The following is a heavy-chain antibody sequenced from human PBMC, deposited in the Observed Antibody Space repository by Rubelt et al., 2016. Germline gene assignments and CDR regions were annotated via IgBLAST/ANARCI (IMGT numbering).Heavy chain of an antibody. CDR2: IDWDDDK. CDR1: GFSLSTSGMC. J-gene: IGHJ4*02. CDR3: ARMPVAGTGFDS. Sequence: QVTLRESGPALVKPTQTLTLTCTFSGFSLSTSGMCVSWIRQPPGKALEWLALIDWDDDKYYSTSLKTRLTISKDTPKTRGVLTRPNLDPLAPSTYYGARMPVAGTGFDSWGQGTLVPVPS. D-gene: IGHD6-19*01. V-gene: IGHV2-70*01.